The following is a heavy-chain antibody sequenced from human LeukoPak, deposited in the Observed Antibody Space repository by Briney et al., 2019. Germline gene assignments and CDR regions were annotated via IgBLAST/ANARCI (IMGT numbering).Heavy chain of an antibody. CDR2: IYYSGST. D-gene: IGHD1-14*01. V-gene: IGHV4-59*01. CDR3: ARIDNREYYFDF. J-gene: IGHJ4*02. CDR1: GGSIRSYY. Sequence: KPSETLSLTCTVSGGSIRSYYWTWIRQPPGEGLEYIGYIYYSGSTNYNPSLKGRVNISVDTSKNQFSLKLSSVTAAGTAMYYCARIDNREYYFDFWGQGTLVTVSS.